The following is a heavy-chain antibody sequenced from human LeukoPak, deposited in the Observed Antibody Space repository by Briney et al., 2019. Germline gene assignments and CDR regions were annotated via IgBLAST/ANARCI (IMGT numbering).Heavy chain of an antibody. V-gene: IGHV3-30*03. CDR2: ISYDGSNK. D-gene: IGHD6-13*01. CDR3: ASYGYSSSWYYYYGMDV. CDR1: GFTFSSYG. Sequence: PGGSLRLSCAASGFTFSSYGMPWVRQAPGKGLEWVAVISYDGSNKYYADSVKGRFTISRDNSKNTLYLQMNSLRAEYTAVYYCASYGYSSSWYYYYGMDVWGQGTTVTVSS. J-gene: IGHJ6*02.